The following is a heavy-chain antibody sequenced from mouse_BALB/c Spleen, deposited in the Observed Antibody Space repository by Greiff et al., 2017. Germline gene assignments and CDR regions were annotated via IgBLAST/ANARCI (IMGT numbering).Heavy chain of an antibody. J-gene: IGHJ4*01. CDR3: ARGGDAMDY. V-gene: IGHV1-7*01. CDR2: INPSTGYT. CDR1: GYTFTSYW. Sequence: VKLMESGAELAKPGASVKMSCKASGYTFTSYWMHWVKQRPGQGLEWIGYINPSTGYTEYNQKFKDKATLTADKSSSTAYMQLSSLTSEDSAVYYCARGGDAMDYWGQGTSVTVSS.